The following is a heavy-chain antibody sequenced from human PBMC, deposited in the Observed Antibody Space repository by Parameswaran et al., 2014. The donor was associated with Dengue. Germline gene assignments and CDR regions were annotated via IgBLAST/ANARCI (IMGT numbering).Heavy chain of an antibody. CDR2: ISSSSSYT. CDR3: ARVPNCSGGSCKGSWFDP. Sequence: RQAPGKGLEWVSYISSSSSYTNYADSVKGRFTISRDNAKNSLYLQMNSLRAEDTAVYYCARVPNCSGGSCKGSWFDPWGQGTLVTVSS. V-gene: IGHV3-11*05. D-gene: IGHD2-15*01. J-gene: IGHJ5*02.